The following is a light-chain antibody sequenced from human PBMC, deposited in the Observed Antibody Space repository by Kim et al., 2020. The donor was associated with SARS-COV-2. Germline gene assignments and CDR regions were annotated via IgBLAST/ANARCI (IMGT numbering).Light chain of an antibody. V-gene: IGKV1-5*01. J-gene: IGKJ2*01. Sequence: SASVGDRVTITCRASQSISNCLAWYQQKPGKVPKLLIYDASSLQSGVPSRFSGSGSGTEFTLTISSLQPDDFASYYCQQYDSYSYTFGQGTKLEI. CDR2: DAS. CDR3: QQYDSYSYT. CDR1: QSISNC.